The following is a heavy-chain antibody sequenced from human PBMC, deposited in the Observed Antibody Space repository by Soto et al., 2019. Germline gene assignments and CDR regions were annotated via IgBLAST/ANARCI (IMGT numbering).Heavy chain of an antibody. J-gene: IGHJ5*02. Sequence: VQLVQSGAEVKKPGSSVKVSCKASGGTFSSYTISWVRQAPGQGLEWMGRIIPILGIANYAQKFQGRVTITADKSTSTAYMELSSLRSEDTAVYYCARAPPPREMELRHWFDPWGQGTLVTVSS. CDR1: GGTFSSYT. V-gene: IGHV1-69*02. CDR3: ARAPPPREMELRHWFDP. CDR2: IIPILGIA. D-gene: IGHD1-7*01.